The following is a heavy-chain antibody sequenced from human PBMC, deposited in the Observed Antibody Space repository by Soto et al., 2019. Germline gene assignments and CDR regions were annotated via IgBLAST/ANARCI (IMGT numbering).Heavy chain of an antibody. CDR2: ISGSGDVI. J-gene: IGHJ4*02. V-gene: IGHV3-23*01. CDR3: AKYRSTSSGAEGFDY. CDR1: GFTFSSYA. Sequence: RRLSCAASGFTFSSYAMHWVRQAPGKGLEWVSSISGSGDVIYYADSVKGRFTISRDNSKITLYLQLNSLRAEDTGIYYCAKYRSTSSGAEGFDYWGQGALVTVSS. D-gene: IGHD2-2*01.